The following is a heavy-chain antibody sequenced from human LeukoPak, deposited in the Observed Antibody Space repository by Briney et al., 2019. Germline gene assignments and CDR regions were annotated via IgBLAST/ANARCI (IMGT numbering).Heavy chain of an antibody. CDR2: INEDGGGR. CDR3: ASRKEFSTSSVFY. Sequence: GGSLRLSCATSGFTFTSYWMTWVRQAPGKGLEWVANINEDGGGRYYVDSVKGRFTISRDNSKNTVSLRMNSLRAEDSAVYYCASRKEFSTSSVFYWGPGTLVTVSS. V-gene: IGHV3-7*03. J-gene: IGHJ4*02. D-gene: IGHD6-6*01. CDR1: GFTFTSYW.